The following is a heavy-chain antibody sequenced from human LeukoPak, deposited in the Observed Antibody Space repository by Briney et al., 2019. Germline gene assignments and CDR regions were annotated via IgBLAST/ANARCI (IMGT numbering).Heavy chain of an antibody. J-gene: IGHJ4*02. CDR2: ISGSGGST. Sequence: TGGSLRLSCTASRFMFSSFSINWVRQAPGKGLEWVSAISGSGGSTYYADSVKGRFTISRDNSKNTLYLQMNSLRAEDTAVYYCAKDQGFRSSGWYGKWGQGTLVTVSS. D-gene: IGHD6-19*01. CDR3: AKDQGFRSSGWYGK. V-gene: IGHV3-23*01. CDR1: RFMFSSFS.